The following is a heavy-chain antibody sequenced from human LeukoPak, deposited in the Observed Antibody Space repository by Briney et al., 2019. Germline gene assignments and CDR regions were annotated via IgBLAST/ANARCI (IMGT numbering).Heavy chain of an antibody. Sequence: ASVKVSCKTSGYTFTGYYMHWVRQAPGQGLEWMGWINTNTGNPTYAQGFTGRFVFSLDTSVSTAYLQISSLKAEDTAVYYCARDSDYGDSSNSFDPWGQGTLVTVSS. J-gene: IGHJ5*02. CDR3: ARDSDYGDSSNSFDP. V-gene: IGHV7-4-1*02. D-gene: IGHD4-17*01. CDR1: GYTFTGYY. CDR2: INTNTGNP.